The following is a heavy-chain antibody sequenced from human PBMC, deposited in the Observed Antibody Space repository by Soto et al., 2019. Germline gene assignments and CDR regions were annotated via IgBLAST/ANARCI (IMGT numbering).Heavy chain of an antibody. D-gene: IGHD1-26*01. CDR3: ARDQVGATGDY. Sequence: ASVKVSCKASGYTFTSHGVSWVRQAPGQGLEWMGWISAYNGNTNYAQKLQGRVTMTTDISTNTAYMELRSLRSDDTAVYYCARDQVGATGDYWGQGTLVTVSS. J-gene: IGHJ4*02. CDR2: ISAYNGNT. V-gene: IGHV1-18*01. CDR1: GYTFTSHG.